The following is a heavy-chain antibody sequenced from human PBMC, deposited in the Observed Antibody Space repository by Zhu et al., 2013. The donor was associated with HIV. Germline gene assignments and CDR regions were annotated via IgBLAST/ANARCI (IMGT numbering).Heavy chain of an antibody. V-gene: IGHV1-8*01. Sequence: QVQLVQSGAEIKKPGASVRVSCKASGYTFSSYDINWVRQSTGQGLEWLGWINPKTGNTGSIHRLRDRITMTRDTSINTAYLEVRDLSSEDTAVYYCARSPAMIVQGLRAHWFDPVGPGNPWSSSPQ. CDR3: ARSPAMIVQGLRAHWFDP. J-gene: IGHJ5*02. CDR1: GYTFSSYD. CDR2: INPKTGNT. D-gene: IGHD3-16*01.